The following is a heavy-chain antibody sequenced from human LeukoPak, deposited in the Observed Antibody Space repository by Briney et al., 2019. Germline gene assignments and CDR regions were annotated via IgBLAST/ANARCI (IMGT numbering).Heavy chain of an antibody. CDR2: ISSSGSTI. CDR3: ASGSPSYSSSSEDY. V-gene: IGHV3-11*01. Sequence: GGSLRLSCAASGFTFSDYYMSWIRQAPGKGLEWVSYISSSGSTIYYADSVKGRFTISRDNAKNSLYLQMNSLRAEDTAVYYCASGSPSYSSSSEDYWGQGTLVTVSS. J-gene: IGHJ4*02. D-gene: IGHD6-6*01. CDR1: GFTFSDYY.